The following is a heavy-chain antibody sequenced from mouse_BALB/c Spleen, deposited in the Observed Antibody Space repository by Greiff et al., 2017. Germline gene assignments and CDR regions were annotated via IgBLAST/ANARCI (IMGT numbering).Heavy chain of an antibody. Sequence: VKLVESGPGLVQPSQSLSITCTVSGFSLTSYGVHWVRQSPGKGLEWLGVIWSGGSTDYNAAFISRLSISKDNSKSQVFFKMNSLQANDTAIYYCARVNYYGYGRAMDYWGQGTSVTVSS. J-gene: IGHJ4*01. CDR2: IWSGGST. CDR1: GFSLTSYG. V-gene: IGHV2-2*02. D-gene: IGHD1-2*01. CDR3: ARVNYYGYGRAMDY.